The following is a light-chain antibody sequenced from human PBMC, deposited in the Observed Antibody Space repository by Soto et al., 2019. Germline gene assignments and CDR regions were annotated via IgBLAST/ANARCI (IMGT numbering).Light chain of an antibody. CDR1: SGSVSTSYY. CDR2: STN. CDR3: VLYMGSGV. Sequence: QTVVTQEPSFSVSPGGTVTLTCGLSSGSVSTSYYPSWYQQTPGQAPRTLIYSTNTRSSGVPDRFSGSILGNKAALTITGAQADDESDYYCVLYMGSGVFGGGTKVTV. J-gene: IGLJ3*02. V-gene: IGLV8-61*01.